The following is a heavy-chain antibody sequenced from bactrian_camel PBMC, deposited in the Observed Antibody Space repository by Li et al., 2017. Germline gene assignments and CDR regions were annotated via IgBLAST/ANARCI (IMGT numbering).Heavy chain of an antibody. CDR2: ISTDGSVT. CDR1: GYTYNRNC. J-gene: IGHJ4*01. CDR3: AADRWPCRMGLGQSSNYNY. D-gene: IGHD1*01. V-gene: IGHV3S1*01. Sequence: HVQLVESGGGSVQAGGSLRLSCAASGYTYNRNCMAWFRQGPGKEREGVATISTDGSVTNYADSVKGRFTISRDNAKNTLYLQMNSLRPEDTAMYYCAADRWPCRMGLGQSSNYNYWGQGTQVTVS.